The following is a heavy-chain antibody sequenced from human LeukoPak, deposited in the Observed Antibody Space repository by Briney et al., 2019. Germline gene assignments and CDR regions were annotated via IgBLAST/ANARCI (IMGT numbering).Heavy chain of an antibody. CDR3: ARHRGGNVNYYYMDV. J-gene: IGHJ6*03. Sequence: GESLKISCKGSGYSFTSYWIGWVRQMPGKGLEWMGIIYPGDSDTRYSPSFQGQVTISADKSISTAYLQWSSLKASDTAMYYCARHRGGNVNYYYMDVWGKGTTVTVSS. V-gene: IGHV5-51*01. D-gene: IGHD4-23*01. CDR1: GYSFTSYW. CDR2: IYPGDSDT.